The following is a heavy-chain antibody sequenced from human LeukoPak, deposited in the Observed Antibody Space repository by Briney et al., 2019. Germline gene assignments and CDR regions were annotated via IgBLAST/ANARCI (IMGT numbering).Heavy chain of an antibody. CDR2: IKSKTDGGTT. Sequence: GGSLRLSCAASGFTFSNAWMNWVRQAPGKGLEWVGRIKSKTDGGTTDYAAPVKGRFTISRDDSKNTLYLQMNSLRAEDTAVYYCAKYYYDSSGPLTRAFDLWGQGTMVTVSS. CDR3: AKYYYDSSGPLTRAFDL. CDR1: GFTFSNAW. V-gene: IGHV3-15*07. J-gene: IGHJ3*01. D-gene: IGHD3-22*01.